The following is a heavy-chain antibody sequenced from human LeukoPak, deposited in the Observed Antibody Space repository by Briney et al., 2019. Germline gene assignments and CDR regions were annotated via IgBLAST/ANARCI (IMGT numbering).Heavy chain of an antibody. CDR1: DDSIDSVSYY. CDR2: IHSSGTS. V-gene: IGHV4-61*02. J-gene: IGHJ3*02. CDR3: ARDGGLAITGHAALHI. Sequence: TSQTLSLTCRVSDDSIDSVSYYWHWIRQAAGKGLEWIGRIHSSGTSNSNPSLKGRVTMSVDTSKKEFSLKVDSVTAADTATYFCARDGGLAITGHAALHIWGPGTTVIVPS. D-gene: IGHD3-16*01.